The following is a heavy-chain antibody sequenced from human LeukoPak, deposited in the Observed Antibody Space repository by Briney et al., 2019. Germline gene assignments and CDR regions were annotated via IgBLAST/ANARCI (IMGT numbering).Heavy chain of an antibody. CDR3: ARPPVYSHAFDI. CDR1: GFTFSSSS. D-gene: IGHD2-21*01. J-gene: IGHJ3*02. V-gene: IGHV3-21*01. Sequence: GGSLRLSCAASGFTFSSSSMNWVRQAPGKGLEWVSSISRSSSDTYYADSVKGRFTISRDNAKNSLYLQMNSLRAEDTAVYYCARPPVYSHAFDIWGQGTMVTVSS. CDR2: ISRSSSDT.